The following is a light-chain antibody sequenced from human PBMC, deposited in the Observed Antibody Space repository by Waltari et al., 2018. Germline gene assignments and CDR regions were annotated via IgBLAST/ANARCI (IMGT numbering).Light chain of an antibody. V-gene: IGLV2-14*01. CDR3: SSYTSSGTYV. CDR2: EVS. J-gene: IGLJ1*01. Sequence: QSALTQPASVSGSPGQSLTISCTGPGSDVGGYNHVSWYQHHPGKAPQLMIYEVSNRPSGVSNRFSGSKSGNTASLTISGLQAEDEADYYCSSYTSSGTYVFGTGTKVTVL. CDR1: GSDVGGYNH.